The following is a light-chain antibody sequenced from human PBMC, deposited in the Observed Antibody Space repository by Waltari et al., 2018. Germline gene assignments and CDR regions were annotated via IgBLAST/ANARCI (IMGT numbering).Light chain of an antibody. CDR3: CSYAGGGTWV. CDR2: EVT. CDR1: SSDVGGYHL. Sequence: QSALTQPASVSGSPGQSITISCTGTSSDVGGYHLVSWYQQYPGEAPKLLIYEVTKRPSGVSNRFSGSNSGNTASLIISGLQTEDDSVFYCCSYAGGGTWVFGGGTKLTVL. V-gene: IGLV2-23*02. J-gene: IGLJ3*02.